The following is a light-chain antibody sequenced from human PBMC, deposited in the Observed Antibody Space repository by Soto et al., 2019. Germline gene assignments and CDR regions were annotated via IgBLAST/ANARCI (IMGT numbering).Light chain of an antibody. CDR1: STDVGANNY. CDR3: YSHVDGTTGV. J-gene: IGLJ2*01. Sequence: QSALTQPASVSGSPGQSITISCTGTSTDVGANNYVSWYQQHPGRAPKVMIYDVTNRPSGVYNRFSGSKSGNTASLTISGLQAEDEADYDCYSHVDGTTGVFGGGTKVTVL. CDR2: DVT. V-gene: IGLV2-14*01.